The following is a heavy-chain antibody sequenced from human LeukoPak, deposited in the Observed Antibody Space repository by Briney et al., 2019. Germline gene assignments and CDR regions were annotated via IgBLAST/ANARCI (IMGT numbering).Heavy chain of an antibody. V-gene: IGHV3-23*01. CDR1: GFTFSSYA. CDR2: ISGSGGGT. D-gene: IGHD6-13*01. J-gene: IGHJ4*02. Sequence: PGGSLRLSCAASGFTFSSYAMSWVRQAPGKGLEWVSAISGSGGGTYYADSVKGRFTISRDNSKNTLYLQMNSLRAEDTAVYYCARGRVAAAGRHDYWGQGTLVTVSS. CDR3: ARGRVAAAGRHDY.